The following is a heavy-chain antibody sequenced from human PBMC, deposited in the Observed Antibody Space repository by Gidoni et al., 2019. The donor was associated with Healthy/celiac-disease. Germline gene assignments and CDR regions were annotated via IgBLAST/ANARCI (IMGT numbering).Heavy chain of an antibody. CDR1: GSPFSSYG. D-gene: IGHD3-22*01. J-gene: IGHJ4*02. V-gene: IGHV3-33*01. CDR3: ARDESFTMIVTH. CDR2: IWYDGSNK. Sequence: QVQLVESGGGVVQPGRSLSLPCAASGSPFSSYGMHWARQAPGKGLEWVAVIWYDGSNKYYADSVKGRFTISRDNSKNTLYLQMNSLRAEDTAVYYCARDESFTMIVTHWGQGTLVTVSS.